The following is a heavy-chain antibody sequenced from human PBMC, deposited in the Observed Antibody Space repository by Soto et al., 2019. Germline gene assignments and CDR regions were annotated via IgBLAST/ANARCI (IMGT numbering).Heavy chain of an antibody. CDR3: ARASATIAAAAIFDY. CDR1: GGAISSSKW. CDR2: IYQSGST. V-gene: IGHV4-4*02. J-gene: IGHJ4*02. Sequence: SETLSLTCAVSGGAISSSKWWSWVRQPPGKGLEWIGEIYQSGSTNYNPYLESQDRMSVDKSRNKFSLKLTSVSAADTAVYYCARASATIAAAAIFDYWGQGTLVTVS. D-gene: IGHD6-13*01.